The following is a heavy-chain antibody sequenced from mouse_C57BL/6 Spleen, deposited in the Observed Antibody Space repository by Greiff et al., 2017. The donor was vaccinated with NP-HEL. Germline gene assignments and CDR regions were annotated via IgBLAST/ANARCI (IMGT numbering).Heavy chain of an antibody. CDR2: ISSGGSYT. CDR3: ARRKLTGTFDY. J-gene: IGHJ2*01. CDR1: GFTFSSYG. D-gene: IGHD4-1*01. Sequence: EVQVVESGGDLVKPGGSLKLSCAASGFTFSSYGMSWVRQTPDKRLEWVATISSGGSYTYYPDSVKGRFTISRDNAKNTLYLQMSSLKSEDTAMYYCARRKLTGTFDYWGQGTTLTVSS. V-gene: IGHV5-6*01.